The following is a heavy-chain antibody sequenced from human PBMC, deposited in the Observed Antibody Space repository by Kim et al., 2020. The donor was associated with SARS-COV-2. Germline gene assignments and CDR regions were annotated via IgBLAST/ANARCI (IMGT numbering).Heavy chain of an antibody. Sequence: SVKVSCKASGCTFSSYSISWVRQAPGQGLEWMGGINPIFGTANYAQKFQGRVTMTADTSTSTAYMELSSLRSEDTAVYYCARSITMVRGVIIGPNYYYYHGMDVWGRGTTVTVS. CDR2: INPIFGTA. CDR3: ARSITMVRGVIIGPNYYYYHGMDV. V-gene: IGHV1-69*06. D-gene: IGHD3-10*01. J-gene: IGHJ6*02. CDR1: GCTFSSYS.